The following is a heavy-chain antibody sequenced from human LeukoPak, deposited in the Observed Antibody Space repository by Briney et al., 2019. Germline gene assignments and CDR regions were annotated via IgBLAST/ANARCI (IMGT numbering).Heavy chain of an antibody. CDR1: GGSISSYY. Sequence: SETLSLTCTVSGGSISSYYWSWIRQPPGKGLEWIGYIYYSGSTNYNPSLKSRVTISVDTSKNQFSLKLSSVTAADTAVYYCAREPYFYGSGTYYVGFDYWGQGTLVTVSS. CDR2: IYYSGST. D-gene: IGHD3-10*01. J-gene: IGHJ4*02. CDR3: AREPYFYGSGTYYVGFDY. V-gene: IGHV4-59*12.